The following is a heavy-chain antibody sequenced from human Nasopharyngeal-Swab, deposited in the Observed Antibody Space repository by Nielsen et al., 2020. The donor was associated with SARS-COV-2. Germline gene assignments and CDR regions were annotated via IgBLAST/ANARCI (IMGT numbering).Heavy chain of an antibody. D-gene: IGHD3-10*01. CDR1: GYTFTSYG. CDR2: ISAYNGNT. CDR3: ARGGGGSGSRYYYYYYMDV. V-gene: IGHV1-18*01. Sequence: ASVKVSCKASGYTFTSYGISWVRQAPGQRLEWMGWISAYNGNTNYAQKLQGRVTMTTDTSTSTAYMELRSLRSDDTAVYYCARGGGGSGSRYYYYYYMDVWGKGTTVTVSS. J-gene: IGHJ6*03.